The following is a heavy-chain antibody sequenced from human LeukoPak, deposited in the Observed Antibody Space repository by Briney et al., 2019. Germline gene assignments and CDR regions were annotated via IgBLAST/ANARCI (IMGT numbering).Heavy chain of an antibody. J-gene: IGHJ4*02. Sequence: SGGSLRLSCVASGFTFSSYGMSWVRQAPGKGLEWVSSISGSGETTYYADSVKGRFTISRDNSKNTLYLQMNSLRAEDTAVYYCAKLTYGSGTYGAFDYWGQGTLVTVSS. CDR2: ISGSGETT. V-gene: IGHV3-23*01. D-gene: IGHD3-10*01. CDR3: AKLTYGSGTYGAFDY. CDR1: GFTFSSYG.